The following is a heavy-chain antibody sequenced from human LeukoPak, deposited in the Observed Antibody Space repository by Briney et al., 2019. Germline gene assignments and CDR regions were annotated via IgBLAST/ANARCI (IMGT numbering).Heavy chain of an antibody. V-gene: IGHV3-30-3*01. J-gene: IGHJ4*02. CDR2: ISYDGSNK. CDR3: AREQLGHFDY. D-gene: IGHD7-27*01. Sequence: GGSLRLSCAASGFTFSSYAMHWVRQAPCKGLEWVAVISYDGSNKYYADSVKGRFTISRDNSKNTLYLQMNSLRAEDTAVYYCAREQLGHFDYWGQGTLVTVSS. CDR1: GFTFSSYA.